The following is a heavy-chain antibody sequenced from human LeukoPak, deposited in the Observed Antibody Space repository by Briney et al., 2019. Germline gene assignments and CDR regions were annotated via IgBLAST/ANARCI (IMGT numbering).Heavy chain of an antibody. V-gene: IGHV3-23*01. D-gene: IGHD3-10*01. J-gene: IGHJ4*02. CDR2: ISGSGGST. CDR3: AKVPRAYDYDSGSYYDSGFDY. Sequence: PGGSLRLSCAASGFTFSSYGMHWVRQAPGKGLEWVSAISGSGGSTYYADSVKGRFTISRDNSKNTLYLQMNSLRAEDTAIYYCAKVPRAYDYDSGSYYDSGFDYWGQGTLVTVSS. CDR1: GFTFSSYG.